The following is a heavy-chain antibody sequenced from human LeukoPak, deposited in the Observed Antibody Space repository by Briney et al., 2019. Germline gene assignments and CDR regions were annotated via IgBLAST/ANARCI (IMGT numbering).Heavy chain of an antibody. Sequence: SVKVSCKASGGTFSSYAISWVRQAPGQGLEWMGRIIPILGIANYAQKFQGRVTITADKSTSTAYMELSSLRSEDTAVYYCASKEGPHTVVTQDYWGQGTLVTVSS. CDR3: ASKEGPHTVVTQDY. V-gene: IGHV1-69*04. D-gene: IGHD4-23*01. J-gene: IGHJ4*02. CDR1: GGTFSSYA. CDR2: IIPILGIA.